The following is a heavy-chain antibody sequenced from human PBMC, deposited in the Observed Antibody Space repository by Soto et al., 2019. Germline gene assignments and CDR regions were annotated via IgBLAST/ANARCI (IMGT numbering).Heavy chain of an antibody. CDR1: GGSVSTGSYD. J-gene: IGHJ6*02. CDR2: IFFTGSA. Sequence: SETLSLTCTVSGGSVSTGSYDWSWIRQPPGKGLEWIGKIFFTGSAHYNPSLRNRVTMSVGTSKDQFSLTLTSVTAADTAVYYCARDGHGMDVWGQGTTVTVSS. CDR3: ARDGHGMDV. V-gene: IGHV4-61*01.